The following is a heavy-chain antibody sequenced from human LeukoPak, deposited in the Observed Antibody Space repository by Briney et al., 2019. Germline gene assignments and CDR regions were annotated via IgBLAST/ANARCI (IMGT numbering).Heavy chain of an antibody. D-gene: IGHD4-23*01. CDR3: ARVRDYGGPRTHDAFDI. J-gene: IGHJ3*02. CDR2: INPSGGST. Sequence: AAVKVSCKASGYTFTSYYTHWVRQAPGQGLEWMGIINPSGGSTSYAQKFQGRVTMTRDMSTSTVYMELSSLRSEDTAVYYCARVRDYGGPRTHDAFDIWGQGTMVTVSS. V-gene: IGHV1-46*01. CDR1: GYTFTSYY.